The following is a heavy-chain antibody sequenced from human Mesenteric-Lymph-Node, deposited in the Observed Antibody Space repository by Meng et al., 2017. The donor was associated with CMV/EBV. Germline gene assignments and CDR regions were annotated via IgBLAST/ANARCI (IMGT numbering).Heavy chain of an antibody. Sequence: GESLKISCAASGFTFSGYSMSWVRQAPGKGLEWVSHINSGSSIIYYADSVKGRFTISRDNAKNSLYLQMNGLRAEDTAVYYCARTIVEDAFDIWGQGTMVTVSS. CDR1: GFTFSGYS. CDR2: INSGSSII. V-gene: IGHV3-48*04. D-gene: IGHD3-22*01. CDR3: ARTIVEDAFDI. J-gene: IGHJ3*02.